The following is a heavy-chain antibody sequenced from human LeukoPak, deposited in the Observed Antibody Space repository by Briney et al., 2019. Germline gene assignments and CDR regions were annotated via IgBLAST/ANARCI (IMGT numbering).Heavy chain of an antibody. Sequence: ASVTVSCTASGYTFTSYDINWVRQATGQGLEWMGWMNPNSGNTGYAQKFQGRVTMTEDTSTDTAYMELSSLRSEDTAVYYCATDSSSWLSFDYWGQGTLVTVSS. V-gene: IGHV1-8*01. D-gene: IGHD6-13*01. CDR1: GYTFTSYD. J-gene: IGHJ4*02. CDR2: MNPNSGNT. CDR3: ATDSSSWLSFDY.